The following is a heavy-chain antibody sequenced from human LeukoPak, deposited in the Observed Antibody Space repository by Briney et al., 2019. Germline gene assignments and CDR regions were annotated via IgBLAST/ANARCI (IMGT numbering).Heavy chain of an antibody. CDR3: ARENCYDRLYAFDI. CDR1: GFTFSSYW. CDR2: IKQDGSEK. Sequence: GGSLGLSCAASGFTFSSYWMSWVRQAPGKGLEWVANIKQDGSEKYYVESVKGRFTISRDNAKKSLYLQMNSLRAEDTAVYYWARENCYDRLYAFDIWGQGTMVTVSS. J-gene: IGHJ3*02. V-gene: IGHV3-7*01. D-gene: IGHD3-22*01.